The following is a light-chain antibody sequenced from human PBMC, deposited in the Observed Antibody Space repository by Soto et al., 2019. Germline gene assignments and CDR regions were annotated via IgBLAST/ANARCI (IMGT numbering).Light chain of an antibody. J-gene: IGKJ5*01. CDR1: QSLYNNY. CDR2: GAF. V-gene: IGKV3-20*01. CDR3: QQYGSLIT. Sequence: EIVLTQSPGTLSLSPGEIATLSCSASQSLYNNYLAWHQQKPGQAPRLLIYGAFSRATDIPDRFSGSGSGTDFTLTINRLEPEDSAVYYCQQYGSLITCGQGTRREIK.